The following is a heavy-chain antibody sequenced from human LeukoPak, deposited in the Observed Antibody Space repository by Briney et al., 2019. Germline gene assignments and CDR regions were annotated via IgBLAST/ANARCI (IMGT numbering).Heavy chain of an antibody. CDR2: MNPNSGNT. V-gene: IGHV1-8*02. J-gene: IGHJ5*02. CDR1: GGTFSSYA. D-gene: IGHD3-16*02. CDR3: ARAPSWDYVWGSYRYTNWFDP. Sequence: GASVKVSCKASGGTFSSYAISWVRQAPGQGLEWMGWMNPNSGNTGYAQKFQGRVTMTRNTSISTAYMELSSLRSEDTAVYYCARAPSWDYVWGSYRYTNWFDPWGQGTLVTVSS.